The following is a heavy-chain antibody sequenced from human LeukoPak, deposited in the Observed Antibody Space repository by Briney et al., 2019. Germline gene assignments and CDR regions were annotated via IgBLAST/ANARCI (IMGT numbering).Heavy chain of an antibody. CDR3: AREPWNSSGYADY. CDR2: INHSGST. CDR1: GGSFSDYY. Sequence: PSESLSLTCAVYGGSFSDYYWSWIRQPPGKGLEWIGEINHSGSTNYNPSLKSRVTISVDTSRTQFSLKLSSVTAADTAVYYCAREPWNSSGYADYWGQGTLVTVSS. V-gene: IGHV4-34*01. D-gene: IGHD3-22*01. J-gene: IGHJ4*02.